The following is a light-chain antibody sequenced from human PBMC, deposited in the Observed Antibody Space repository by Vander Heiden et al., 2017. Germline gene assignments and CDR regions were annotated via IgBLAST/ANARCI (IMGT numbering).Light chain of an antibody. J-gene: IGLJ3*02. Sequence: SYELTQPPSVSVSPGPTASITCSGDKLGHRDVCWYQQKPGQSPVLVIYQRDKRPSGIPERFSGSNSGNTATLTISGTQTMDEADYYCQVWDSSTAPFGGGTKLTVL. CDR1: KLGHRD. CDR2: QRD. V-gene: IGLV3-1*01. CDR3: QVWDSSTAP.